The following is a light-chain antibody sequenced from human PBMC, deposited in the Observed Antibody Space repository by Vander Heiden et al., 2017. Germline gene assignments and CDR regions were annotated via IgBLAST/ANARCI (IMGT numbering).Light chain of an antibody. V-gene: IGKV3-15*01. CDR2: GAS. CDR1: QSVSSN. CDR3: QQYNNWPPWT. Sequence: EIVMTQSPATLSVSPGDRATLSCRASQSVSSNLAWYQQKPGQPPRLLSYGASTRTTGIPARFSGSGSGTEFTLTISSLQSEDFAVYYCQQYNNWPPWTFGQGTKVEIK. J-gene: IGKJ1*01.